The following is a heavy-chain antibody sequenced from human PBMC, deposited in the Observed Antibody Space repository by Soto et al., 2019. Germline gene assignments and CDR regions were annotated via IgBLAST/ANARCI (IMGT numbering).Heavy chain of an antibody. D-gene: IGHD3-22*01. CDR1: GYTFTGYY. CDR3: ARPSDYYYSSGYCYQSPFGY. V-gene: IGHV1-2*02. J-gene: IGHJ4*02. Sequence: ASVKVSCKASGYTFTGYYMHWVRQAPGQGLEWMGWINPNSGGTNYAQKFQGRVTMTRDTSISTAYMELSRLRSDDTAVYYCARPSDYYYSSGYCYQSPFGYWGQGTLVTVSS. CDR2: INPNSGGT.